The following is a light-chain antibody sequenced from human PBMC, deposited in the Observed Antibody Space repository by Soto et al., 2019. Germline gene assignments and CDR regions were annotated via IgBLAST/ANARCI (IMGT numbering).Light chain of an antibody. Sequence: DIPMTQSPSSVSASVGDRVTITCRASQGISRWLAWYQQKPGKAPKLLIYAASSLQSGVPSRFSGSGPGTDFTLTISSLQPEDFATYYCQQASSFWTFGQGTKVEVK. CDR2: AAS. J-gene: IGKJ1*01. V-gene: IGKV1-12*01. CDR1: QGISRW. CDR3: QQASSFWT.